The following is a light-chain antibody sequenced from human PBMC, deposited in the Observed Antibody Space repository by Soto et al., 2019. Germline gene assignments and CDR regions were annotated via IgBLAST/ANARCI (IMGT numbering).Light chain of an antibody. Sequence: DIVMTQTPLSLPVTPGEPASISCRSSQSLLGSDDGNTYLDWYLQKPGQSPQLLIYTVSYRASGVPDRFSGSGSGTDFTLKISRVEAEDVGVYYCMQRIEFPLTFGGGTKVDIK. CDR2: TVS. CDR3: MQRIEFPLT. CDR1: QSLLGSDDGNTY. V-gene: IGKV2-40*01. J-gene: IGKJ4*01.